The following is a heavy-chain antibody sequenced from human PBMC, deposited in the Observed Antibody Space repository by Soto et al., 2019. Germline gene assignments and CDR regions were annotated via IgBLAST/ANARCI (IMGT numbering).Heavy chain of an antibody. J-gene: IGHJ4*02. CDR1: GFTFSSYG. D-gene: IGHD6-19*01. CDR3: ARDPDIAVAGIEEDY. CDR2: IWYDGSNK. V-gene: IGHV3-33*01. Sequence: GGSLRLSCAASGFTFSSYGMHWVRQAPGKGLEWVAVIWYDGSNKYYADSVKGRFSISRDNSKNTLYLQMNSLRAEDTAVYYCARDPDIAVAGIEEDYWGQGTLVTVSS.